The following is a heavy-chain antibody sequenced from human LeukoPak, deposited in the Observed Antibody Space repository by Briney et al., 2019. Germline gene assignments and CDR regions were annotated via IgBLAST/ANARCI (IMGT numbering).Heavy chain of an antibody. V-gene: IGHV3-30*02. CDR3: AKEHHYDSSGYYY. CDR1: GFTFSSYG. CDR2: IRYDGSNK. J-gene: IGHJ4*02. D-gene: IGHD3-22*01. Sequence: GGSLRLSCAASGFTFSSYGMHWVRQAPGKGLEWVAFIRYDGSNKYYADSVKGRFTISRDNSKNTLYLQMNSLRAEDTAVYYCAKEHHYDSSGYYYWGQGTLVTVSS.